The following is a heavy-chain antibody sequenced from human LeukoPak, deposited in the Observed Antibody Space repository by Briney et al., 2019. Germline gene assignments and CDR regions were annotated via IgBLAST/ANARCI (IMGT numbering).Heavy chain of an antibody. CDR3: ARARMGARDDAFDI. CDR2: INTNTGNP. J-gene: IGHJ3*02. CDR1: GYTFTSYA. D-gene: IGHD1-26*01. V-gene: IGHV7-4-1*02. Sequence: ASVKVSCKASGYTFTSYAMYWGRQAPGQGLEWMGCINTNTGNPTYAQGFTGRFVFSLDTSVSTAYLQISSLKAEDTAVYYCARARMGARDDAFDIWGQGTMVTVSS.